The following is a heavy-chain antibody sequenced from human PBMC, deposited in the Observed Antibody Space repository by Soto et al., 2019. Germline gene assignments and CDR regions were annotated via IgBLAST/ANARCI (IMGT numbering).Heavy chain of an antibody. CDR1: GFTFSSYW. J-gene: IGHJ4*02. V-gene: IGHV3-7*01. D-gene: IGHD4-4*01. CDR3: ARGQDYRSLYYFDY. CDR2: IKQDGSEK. Sequence: PGGSLRLSCAASGFTFSSYWMSWVRQAPGKGLEWVANIKQDGSEKYYVDSVKGRFTISRDNAKNSLYLQMNSLRAEDTAVYYCARGQDYRSLYYFDYWGQGTLVTVSS.